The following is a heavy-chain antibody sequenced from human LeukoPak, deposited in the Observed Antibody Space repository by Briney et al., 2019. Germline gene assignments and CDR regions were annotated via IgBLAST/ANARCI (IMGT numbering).Heavy chain of an antibody. CDR3: ARARAAGGQYYFAY. J-gene: IGHJ4*02. D-gene: IGHD6-13*01. CDR2: IHYSGST. Sequence: SETLSLTCTVSGGSISSSSDYWGWIRQPPEKGLEWIGTIHYSGSTFDNPSLKSRVTISVDTSKNQFSLKLTSVTAADTSVYFCARARAAGGQYYFAYWGQGTLVTVSS. CDR1: GGSISSSSDY. V-gene: IGHV4-39*01.